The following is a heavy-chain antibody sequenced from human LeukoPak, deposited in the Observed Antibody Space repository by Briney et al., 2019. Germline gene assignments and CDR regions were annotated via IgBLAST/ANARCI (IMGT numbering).Heavy chain of an antibody. J-gene: IGHJ4*02. CDR2: INPNSGGT. Sequence: ASVKVSCKASGYTFTGYYMHWVRQAPGQGLEWMGWINPNSGGTNYAQKFQGRVTMTRDASISTAYMELSRLGSDDTAVYYCARVDGSGLDPDYWGQGTLVTVSS. CDR3: ARVDGSGLDPDY. V-gene: IGHV1-2*02. D-gene: IGHD6-19*01. CDR1: GYTFTGYY.